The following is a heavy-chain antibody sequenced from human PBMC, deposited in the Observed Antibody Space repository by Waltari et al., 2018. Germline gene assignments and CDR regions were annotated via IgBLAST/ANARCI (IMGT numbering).Heavy chain of an antibody. D-gene: IGHD3-16*01. Sequence: EVQLVESGGGLIQPGGSLRLSCAASGFTVSSNYMSWVRQAPGKGLEWVSVIYSGGSTYYADSVKGRFTISRDNSKNTLYLQMNSLRAEDTAVYYCARDSRLMTTDRALLGTLYYYYYGMDVWGQGTTVTVSS. J-gene: IGHJ6*02. CDR3: ARDSRLMTTDRALLGTLYYYYYGMDV. V-gene: IGHV3-53*01. CDR2: IYSGGST. CDR1: GFTVSSNY.